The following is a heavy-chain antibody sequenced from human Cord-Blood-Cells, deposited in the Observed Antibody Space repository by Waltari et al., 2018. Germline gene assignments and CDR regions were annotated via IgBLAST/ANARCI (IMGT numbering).Heavy chain of an antibody. D-gene: IGHD6-13*01. V-gene: IGHV1-69-2*01. CDR3: ALIAAAGTWYYFDY. CDR1: GYTFTDYY. Sequence: EVQPVQPGAEVKKPGARVKISCEVSGYTFTDYYMQWAQQAPGKGLEWMGLGDPEDGETIYAEKFQGRVTITADTSTDTAYMELSSLRSEDTAVYYCALIAAAGTWYYFDYWGQGTLVTVSS. J-gene: IGHJ4*02. CDR2: GDPEDGET.